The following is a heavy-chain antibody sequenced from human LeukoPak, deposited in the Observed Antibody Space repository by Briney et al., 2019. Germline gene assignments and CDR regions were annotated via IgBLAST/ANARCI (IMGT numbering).Heavy chain of an antibody. Sequence: ASVKVSCKASGYTFTSYGISWVRQAPGQGLEWMGWISAYNGNTNYAQKLQGRVTMTTDTSTSTAYMELRSLRSDDTAVYYCARDLGPPDSSGWYYYYYMDVWGKGTTVTVSS. CDR1: GYTFTSYG. CDR3: ARDLGPPDSSGWYYYYYMDV. V-gene: IGHV1-18*01. CDR2: ISAYNGNT. J-gene: IGHJ6*03. D-gene: IGHD6-19*01.